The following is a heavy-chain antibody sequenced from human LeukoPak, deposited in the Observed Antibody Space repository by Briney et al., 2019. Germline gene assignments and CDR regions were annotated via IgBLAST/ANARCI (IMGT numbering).Heavy chain of an antibody. V-gene: IGHV3-23*01. CDR3: AKDHLKYASDPSGAFVL. Sequence: PGGSLRLSCAASGFIYSHSAMSWVRQAPGKGLEWVSTITGSGDTTAYADSVKGRFTISRDNSRNRLYLQMSSLRAEDTAIFYCAKDHLKYASDPSGAFVLWGQGTAVIVSS. CDR1: GFIYSHSA. D-gene: IGHD5-12*01. J-gene: IGHJ3*01. CDR2: ITGSGDTT.